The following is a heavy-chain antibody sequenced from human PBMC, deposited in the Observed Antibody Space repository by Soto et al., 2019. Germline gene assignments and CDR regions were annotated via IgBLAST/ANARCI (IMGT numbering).Heavy chain of an antibody. D-gene: IGHD3-22*01. CDR1: GFTFSSYW. Sequence: GESLKISCAASGFTFSSYWMSWVRQAPGKGLEWVANIKQDGSEKYYVDSVKGRFTISRDNAKNSLYLQMNSLRAEDTAVYYCARARNYDSSGYYYYYGMDVWGQGTTVTVSS. CDR3: ARARNYDSSGYYYYYGMDV. CDR2: IKQDGSEK. V-gene: IGHV3-7*01. J-gene: IGHJ6*02.